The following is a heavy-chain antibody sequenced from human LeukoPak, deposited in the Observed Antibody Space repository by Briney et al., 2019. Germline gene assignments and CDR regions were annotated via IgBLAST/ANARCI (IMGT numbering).Heavy chain of an antibody. CDR1: GFAVSSNY. CDR3: ARAPSYDYVWGSYRAPFDY. D-gene: IGHD3-16*02. CDR2: IYSGGST. J-gene: IGHJ4*02. Sequence: GGSLRLSCAASGFAVSSNYMSWVRQAPGKGLEWVSVIYSGGSTYYADSVKGRFTISRDNSKNTLYLQMNSLRAEDTAVYYCARAPSYDYVWGSYRAPFDYWGQGTLVTVSS. V-gene: IGHV3-66*01.